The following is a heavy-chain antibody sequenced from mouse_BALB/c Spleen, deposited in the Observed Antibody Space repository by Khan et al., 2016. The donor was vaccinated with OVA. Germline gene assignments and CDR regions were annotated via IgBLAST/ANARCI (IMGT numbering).Heavy chain of an antibody. J-gene: IGHJ2*01. CDR3: TRGDPGNFDY. Sequence: QVQLQQPGAELVRPGASVKVSCKASGYTFTNYWINWVKQRPGQGLDWIGNIYPSDSYTNYNQNFKGTATLTVDKSSSTAYMQLRSQTSADSAVFDCTRGDPGNFDYWGQGTTLTVSS. CDR1: GYTFTNYW. D-gene: IGHD2-13*01. CDR2: IYPSDSYT. V-gene: IGHV1-69*02.